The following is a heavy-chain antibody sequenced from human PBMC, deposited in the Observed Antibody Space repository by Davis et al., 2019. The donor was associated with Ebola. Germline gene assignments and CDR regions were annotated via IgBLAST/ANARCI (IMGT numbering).Heavy chain of an antibody. CDR1: GFTVSSNY. J-gene: IGHJ4*02. CDR3: AKGLQYYDSSGYYSSFDY. D-gene: IGHD3-22*01. CDR2: IYSGGST. V-gene: IGHV3-53*01. Sequence: GESLKISCAASGFTVSSNYMSWVRQAPGKGLEWVSVIYSGGSTYYADSVKGRFTISRDNSKNTLYLQMNSLRAEDTAVYYCAKGLQYYDSSGYYSSFDYWGQGTLVTVSS.